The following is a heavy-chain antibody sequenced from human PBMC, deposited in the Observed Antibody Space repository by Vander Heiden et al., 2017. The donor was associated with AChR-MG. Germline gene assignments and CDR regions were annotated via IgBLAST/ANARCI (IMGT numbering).Heavy chain of an antibody. CDR3: ARASMVQGVMSHFDY. Sequence: EVQLVESGGGLVKPGGSLRPACAASGFTFRSHSINWVRPPPGKGLESVSSISSSSTYRYYADSVKGRFTSSRDNAKSSVYLQMNSLRAEDTAVYYCARASMVQGVMSHFDYWGQGTLVTVSS. CDR1: GFTFRSHS. D-gene: IGHD3-10*01. J-gene: IGHJ4*02. CDR2: ISSSSTYR. V-gene: IGHV3-21*02.